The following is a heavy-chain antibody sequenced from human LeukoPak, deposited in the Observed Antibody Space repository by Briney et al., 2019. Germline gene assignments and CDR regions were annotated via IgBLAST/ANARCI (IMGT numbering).Heavy chain of an antibody. Sequence: PGGSLRLSCTAFGFTFGDYAMSWVRQAPGKGPEWVGFIRRKANAGTTEYAASVKGRFTISRDDSKSIASLQMNSLKTEDTAVYYCTSGLYYDSWSDLFDYWGQGTLVTVSS. J-gene: IGHJ4*02. CDR3: TSGLYYDSWSDLFDY. CDR2: IRRKANAGTT. CDR1: GFTFGDYA. V-gene: IGHV3-49*04. D-gene: IGHD3-3*01.